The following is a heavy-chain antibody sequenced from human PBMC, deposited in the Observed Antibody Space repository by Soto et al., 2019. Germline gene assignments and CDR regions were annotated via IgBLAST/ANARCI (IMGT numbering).Heavy chain of an antibody. V-gene: IGHV1-18*04. D-gene: IGHD3-3*01. CDR1: GYTFTGYY. J-gene: IGHJ4*01. CDR2: ISVYNDNT. CDR3: ARVYDFWSGYSNPFDY. Sequence: ASVKVACKTSGYTFTGYYMHWVRQAPGQGLEWMGWISVYNDNTNYAQKLQGRVTMTTDTSTSTAYMELRSLRSDDTAVYYCARVYDFWSGYSNPFDYWGHGTLVTVSS.